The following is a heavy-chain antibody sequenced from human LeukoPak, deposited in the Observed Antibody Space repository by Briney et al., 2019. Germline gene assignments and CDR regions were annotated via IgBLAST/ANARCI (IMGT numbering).Heavy chain of an antibody. CDR1: GFTFSSYS. D-gene: IGHD4-23*01. J-gene: IGHJ4*02. CDR3: ARGMTTVVTAFDY. Sequence: PGGSLRLSCAASGFTFSSYSMNWVRQAPGKGLEWVSSISSSSSYIYYADSVKGRFTISRDNSKNTLYLQMNSLRAEDTAVYYCARGMTTVVTAFDYWGQGTLVTVSS. V-gene: IGHV3-21*01. CDR2: ISSSSSYI.